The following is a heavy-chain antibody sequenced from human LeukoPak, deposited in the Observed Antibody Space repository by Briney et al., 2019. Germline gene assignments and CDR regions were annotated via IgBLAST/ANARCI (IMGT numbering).Heavy chain of an antibody. CDR3: ARRVAGSLAYYYYYGMDV. J-gene: IGHJ6*02. CDR1: GGSISSYY. Sequence: KPSETLSLTCTVSGGSISSYYWSWIRQPPWKGLEWIGYIYYSGSTNYNPSLKSRVTISVDTSKNQFSLKLSSVTAADTAVYYCARRVAGSLAYYYYYGMDVWGQGTTVTVSS. D-gene: IGHD6-19*01. CDR2: IYYSGST. V-gene: IGHV4-59*01.